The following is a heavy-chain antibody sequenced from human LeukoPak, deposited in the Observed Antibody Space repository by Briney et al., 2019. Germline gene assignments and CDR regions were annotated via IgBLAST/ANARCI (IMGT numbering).Heavy chain of an antibody. J-gene: IGHJ4*02. CDR3: ARGRFYDFWSGYYFDY. V-gene: IGHV4-34*01. CDR1: GFTFSSYA. Sequence: PGGSLRLSCAASGFTFSSYAMSWVRQPPGKGLEWIGEINHSGSTNYNPSLKSRVTISVDTSKNQFSLKLSSVTAADTAVYYCARGRFYDFWSGYYFDYWGQGTLVTVSS. CDR2: INHSGST. D-gene: IGHD3-3*01.